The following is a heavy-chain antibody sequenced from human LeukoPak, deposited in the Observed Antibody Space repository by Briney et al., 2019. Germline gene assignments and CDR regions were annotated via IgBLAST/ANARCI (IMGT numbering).Heavy chain of an antibody. V-gene: IGHV4-39*01. CDR3: ARRPAITIFGVVIRPQFDY. D-gene: IGHD3-3*01. CDR2: IYYSGST. CDR1: GGSISSSSYY. J-gene: IGHJ4*02. Sequence: SETLSLTCTVSGGSISSSSYYWGWIRQPPGKGLEWIGSIYYSGSTYYNPSLKSRVTISVDTSKNQFSLKLSSVTAADTAVYYCARRPAITIFGVVIRPQFDYWGQGTLVTVSS.